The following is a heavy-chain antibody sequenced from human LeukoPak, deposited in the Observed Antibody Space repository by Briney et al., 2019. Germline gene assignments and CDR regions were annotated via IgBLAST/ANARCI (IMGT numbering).Heavy chain of an antibody. V-gene: IGHV3-30*02. D-gene: IGHD1-26*01. Sequence: GGSLRLSCAASGFTFSSYGMHWVRQAPGKGLEWVAFIRYDGSNKYYADSVKGRFTISRDNSKNTLYLKMNSLRAEDTAVYYCAKDTGEWELLWSWFDPWGQGTLVTVSS. CDR2: IRYDGSNK. J-gene: IGHJ5*02. CDR3: AKDTGEWELLWSWFDP. CDR1: GFTFSSYG.